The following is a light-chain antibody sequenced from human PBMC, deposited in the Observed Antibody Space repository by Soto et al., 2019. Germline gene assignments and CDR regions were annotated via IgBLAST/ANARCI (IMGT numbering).Light chain of an antibody. CDR3: KQRSSWPLT. J-gene: IGKJ4*01. CDR1: QSVSSY. Sequence: EIELTQSPATQSLSPGERATLSCRASQSVSSYLAWYQQKPGQAPRLLIYDAYNRATGIQARFSGSGSGTDFTLTISSLEPEDFAVYFCKQRSSWPLTFGGGTKVDIK. V-gene: IGKV3-11*01. CDR2: DAY.